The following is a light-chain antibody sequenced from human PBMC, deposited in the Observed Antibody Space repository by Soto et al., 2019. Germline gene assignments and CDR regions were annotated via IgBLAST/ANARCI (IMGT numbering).Light chain of an antibody. CDR3: QQYGSSVLT. V-gene: IGKV3-20*01. Sequence: EIVLTQSPDTLSLSPGERATLSFRASQSVSTNSLAWYQQKPGQAPRPLIYAASSRATGTPDRFSGSGSGTEFTLIISRLEPEDFAVYYCQQYGSSVLTFGGGTKVDI. J-gene: IGKJ4*01. CDR1: QSVSTNS. CDR2: AAS.